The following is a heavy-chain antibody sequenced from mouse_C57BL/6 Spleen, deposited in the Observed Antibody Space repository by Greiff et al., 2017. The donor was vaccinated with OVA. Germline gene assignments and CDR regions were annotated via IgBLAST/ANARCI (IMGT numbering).Heavy chain of an antibody. D-gene: IGHD1-1*01. J-gene: IGHJ1*03. Sequence: VQLQQSGPELVKPGASVKISCKASGYAFSSSWMNWVKHRPGKGLEWIGRIYPGDGDTNYNGKFKGKATLTADKSSSTAYMQLSSLTSEDSAVYFCAGNYYGSSPFVWGTGTTVTVSS. CDR2: IYPGDGDT. CDR1: GYAFSSSW. V-gene: IGHV1-82*01. CDR3: AGNYYGSSPFV.